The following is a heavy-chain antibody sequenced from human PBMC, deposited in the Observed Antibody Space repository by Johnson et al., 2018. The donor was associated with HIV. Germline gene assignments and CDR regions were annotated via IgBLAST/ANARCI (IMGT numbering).Heavy chain of an antibody. V-gene: IGHV3-43D*03. Sequence: VESGGGLVQSGGSLRLSCAASGFTFSSYGMHWVRQAPGKGLEWVSLISWDGGSTYYADSVKGRFTISRDNSKNSLYLQMNSLRAEDTAVYYCARGRTVVSVFDIWGQGTMVTVSS. J-gene: IGHJ3*02. CDR2: ISWDGGST. D-gene: IGHD3-3*01. CDR3: ARGRTVVSVFDI. CDR1: GFTFSSYG.